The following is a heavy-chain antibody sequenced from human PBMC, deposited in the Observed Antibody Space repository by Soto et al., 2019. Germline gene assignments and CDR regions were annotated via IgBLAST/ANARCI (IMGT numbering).Heavy chain of an antibody. CDR1: GGSNSSGGDY. D-gene: IGHD1-20*01. V-gene: IGHV4-31*03. CDR3: ARRGLTGTRHYCYMDV. Sequence: SETLFLTCTVSGGSNSSGGDYWSWIRQHPGKGLEWIGYTYYSGSTYYNPSLKSRVTISVDTSKNQFSLKLSSVTAADTAVYYCARRGLTGTRHYCYMDVWGKGTTVTVSS. CDR2: TYYSGST. J-gene: IGHJ6*03.